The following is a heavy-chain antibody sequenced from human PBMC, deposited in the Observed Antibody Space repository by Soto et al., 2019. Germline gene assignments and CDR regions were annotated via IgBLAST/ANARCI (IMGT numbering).Heavy chain of an antibody. D-gene: IGHD3-10*01. CDR1: GFTVSSNY. Sequence: EVQLVETGGGLIQPGGSLRLSCAASGFTVSSNYMSWVRQAPGKGLEWVSVIYSGGSTYYADSVKGRFTISRDNSKNTLYLKMNSLRAEDTAVYYCARRTRSTGLLWFGESNYYYGMDVWGQGTTVTVSS. CDR3: ARRTRSTGLLWFGESNYYYGMDV. V-gene: IGHV3-53*02. CDR2: IYSGGST. J-gene: IGHJ6*02.